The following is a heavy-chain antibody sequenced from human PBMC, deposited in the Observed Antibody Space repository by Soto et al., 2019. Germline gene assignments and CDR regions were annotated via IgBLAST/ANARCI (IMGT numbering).Heavy chain of an antibody. V-gene: IGHV1-69*13. CDR3: ARDQYNYDRSGYFSTGWLDP. CDR2: IIPIFGTA. D-gene: IGHD3-22*01. Sequence: SGKICCEASGGTVSSYAISWVRQAPGQGLEWMGGIIPIFGTANYAQKFQGRVTITADESTSTAYMELSSLRSEDTAVYYCARDQYNYDRSGYFSTGWLDPCLQVTPVTVSS. J-gene: IGHJ5*02. CDR1: GGTVSSYA.